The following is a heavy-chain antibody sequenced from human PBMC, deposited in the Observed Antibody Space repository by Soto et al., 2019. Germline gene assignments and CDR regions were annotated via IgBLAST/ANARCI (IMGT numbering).Heavy chain of an antibody. CDR3: ARVNSKLWFGEFGGMDV. Sequence: SETLPLTCTVSGGSISSYYWSWIRQPTGKGLEWIGSIYYSGSTYYNPSLKSRVTISVDKSKNQFSLKLSSVTAADTAVYYCARVNSKLWFGEFGGMDVWGQGTTVTVSS. CDR1: GGSISSYY. CDR2: IYYSGST. V-gene: IGHV4-59*12. D-gene: IGHD3-10*01. J-gene: IGHJ6*02.